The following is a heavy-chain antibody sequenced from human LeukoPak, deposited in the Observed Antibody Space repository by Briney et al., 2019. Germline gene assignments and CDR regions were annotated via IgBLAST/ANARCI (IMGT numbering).Heavy chain of an antibody. D-gene: IGHD6-19*01. J-gene: IGHJ4*02. V-gene: IGHV3-21*01. Sequence: KPGGSLRLSCAASGFTFGSYSMNWVRQAPGKGLEWVSSISSSSSYIYYADSVKGRFTISRDNAKNSLYLQMNSLRAEDTAVYYCARFQNLGAVAGYFDYWGQGTLVTVSS. CDR2: ISSSSSYI. CDR3: ARFQNLGAVAGYFDY. CDR1: GFTFGSYS.